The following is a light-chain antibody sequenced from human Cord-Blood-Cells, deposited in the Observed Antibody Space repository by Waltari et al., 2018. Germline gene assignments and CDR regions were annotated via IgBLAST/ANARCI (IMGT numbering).Light chain of an antibody. J-gene: IGKJ4*01. CDR1: QSVSSY. Sequence: EVVLTQFPATLSLAQGERATLSCRASQSVSSYLAWYQQKPGQAPRLLIYEAPNRAAGIPARFSGSGSGTDCTLTISSLEPEDCAVYYCQQRSNWPPLTFGGGTKVEIK. CDR2: EAP. V-gene: IGKV3-11*01. CDR3: QQRSNWPPLT.